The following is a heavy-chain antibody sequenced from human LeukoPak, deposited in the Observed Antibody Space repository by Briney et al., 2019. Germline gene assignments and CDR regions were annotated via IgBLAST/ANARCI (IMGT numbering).Heavy chain of an antibody. CDR3: ARLKDYYGLGSYPHATNWFDP. CDR1: GYSFTSYW. Sequence: GESLKISCKGSGYSFTSYWIGWVRQMPGKGLEWMGIIYPGDSDTRYSPSFQGQVTISADKSISTAYLQWSSLKASDTAMYYCARLKDYYGLGSYPHATNWFDPWGQGTLVTVSS. D-gene: IGHD3-10*01. J-gene: IGHJ5*02. CDR2: IYPGDSDT. V-gene: IGHV5-51*01.